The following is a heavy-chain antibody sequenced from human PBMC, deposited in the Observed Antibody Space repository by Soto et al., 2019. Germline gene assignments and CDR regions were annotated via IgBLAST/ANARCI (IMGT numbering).Heavy chain of an antibody. D-gene: IGHD1-1*01. CDR3: ATHTQLEHYPPDFYYGMDV. CDR2: IIPIFGTA. Sequence: RASVKVSCKASGGTFSSYAISWVRQAPGQGLEWMGGIIPIFGTANYAQKFQGRVTITADESTSTAYMELSSLRSEDTAVYYCATHTQLEHYPPDFYYGMDVWGQGTTVTVSS. J-gene: IGHJ6*02. CDR1: GGTFSSYA. V-gene: IGHV1-69*13.